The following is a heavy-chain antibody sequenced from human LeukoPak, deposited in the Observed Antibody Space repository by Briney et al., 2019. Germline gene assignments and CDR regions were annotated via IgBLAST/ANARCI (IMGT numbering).Heavy chain of an antibody. CDR2: ITADSGTT. CDR3: ASRDYFDY. Sequence: SGGSLRLSCVVSGFTSSTKSMNWVRQAPGKGQEWVSYITADSGTTYYADSVKGRFTISRDNAKNSLYLQMNSLRDEDTAVYYCASRDYFDYWGQGTLVTVSS. CDR1: GFTSSTKS. J-gene: IGHJ4*02. V-gene: IGHV3-48*02.